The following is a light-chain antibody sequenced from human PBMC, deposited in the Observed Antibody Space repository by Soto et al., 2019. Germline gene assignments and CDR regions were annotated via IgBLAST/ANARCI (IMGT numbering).Light chain of an antibody. CDR2: EAS. J-gene: IGKJ1*01. Sequence: AIQLTQSPSSLSASIGDRVTITCRASQDINSYLAWYQQKPGKAPNLLIYEASILQRGVPSRFSGSNSGTDFTLTISSLQPDDFATYYCQHYNSYSEAFGQGTKVDIK. CDR1: QDINSY. V-gene: IGKV1-13*02. CDR3: QHYNSYSEA.